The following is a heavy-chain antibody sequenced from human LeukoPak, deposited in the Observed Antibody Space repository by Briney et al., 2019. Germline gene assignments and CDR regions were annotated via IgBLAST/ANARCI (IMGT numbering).Heavy chain of an antibody. CDR3: ARDRCNGGTCYLSVLDY. V-gene: IGHV3-30-3*01. J-gene: IGHJ4*02. CDR1: AFTFSSYA. D-gene: IGHD2-15*01. CDR2: ISYDGSNK. Sequence: PGGSLRLSCAASAFTFSSYAMHWVRHAPGKGLEWVSVISYDGSNKYYADSVKGRFTISRDNSKNTLYLQMNSLRAEDTAVYYCARDRCNGGTCYLSVLDYWGQGTLVTVSS.